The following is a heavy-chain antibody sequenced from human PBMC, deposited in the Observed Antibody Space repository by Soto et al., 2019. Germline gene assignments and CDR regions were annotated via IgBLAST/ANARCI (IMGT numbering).Heavy chain of an antibody. CDR2: IIPIFGTA. CDR1: GGTFSSYA. V-gene: IGHV1-69*13. J-gene: IGHJ4*02. CDR3: ARDRRTYYDFWSGYCSFGY. D-gene: IGHD3-3*01. Sequence: VKVSCKASGGTFSSYAISWVRQAPGQGLEWMGGIIPIFGTANYAQKFQGRVTITADKSTSTAYMELSSLISEETSVYYCARDRRTYYDFWSGYCSFGYWGQGTLVTVSS.